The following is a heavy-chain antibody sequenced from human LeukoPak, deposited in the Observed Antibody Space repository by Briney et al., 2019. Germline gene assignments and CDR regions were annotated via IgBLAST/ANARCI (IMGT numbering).Heavy chain of an antibody. Sequence: PGGSLRLSCAASGFTFSNAWMSWVRQAPGKGLEWVSAISGSGGSTYYADSVKGRFTISRDNSKNTLYLQMNSLRAEDTAVYYCANLMVRAPDYWGQGTLVTVSS. V-gene: IGHV3-23*01. J-gene: IGHJ4*02. CDR2: ISGSGGST. CDR1: GFTFSNAW. CDR3: ANLMVRAPDY. D-gene: IGHD3-10*01.